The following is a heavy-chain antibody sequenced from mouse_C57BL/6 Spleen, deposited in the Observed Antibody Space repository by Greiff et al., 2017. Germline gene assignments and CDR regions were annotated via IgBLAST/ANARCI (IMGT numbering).Heavy chain of an antibody. CDR1: GFSLTSYG. J-gene: IGHJ4*01. Sequence: QVQLQQSGPGLVQPSQSLSITCTVSGFSLTSYGVHWVRQSPGKGLEWLGVIWSGGGTDYNAAFISRLSISKDNSKRQVFFKMDSLQAYDTAIYYCARPTVVDAMDYWGQGTSVTVSS. CDR2: IWSGGGT. D-gene: IGHD1-1*01. V-gene: IGHV2-2*01. CDR3: ARPTVVDAMDY.